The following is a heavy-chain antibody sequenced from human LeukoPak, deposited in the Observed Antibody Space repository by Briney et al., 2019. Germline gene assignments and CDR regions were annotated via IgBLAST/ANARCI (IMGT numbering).Heavy chain of an antibody. V-gene: IGHV3-7*05. CDR3: AKLPYGDYNHH. CDR1: RFPFSSHW. J-gene: IGHJ5*02. D-gene: IGHD4-17*01. CDR2: ITPDGRDK. Sequence: GGSLRLFCKASRFPFSSHWALWVRRAPGKALLWLANITPDGRDKLYVDSVKRRFTISRDNTKNPLSLQMNSLRAEDTAVYYCAKLPYGDYNHHWGQGTLVTVSS.